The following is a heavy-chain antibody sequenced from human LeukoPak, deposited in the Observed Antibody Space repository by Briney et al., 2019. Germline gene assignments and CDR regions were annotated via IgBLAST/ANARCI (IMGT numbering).Heavy chain of an antibody. D-gene: IGHD2-2*01. CDR1: GFTFSDYY. CDR2: ISSSGRPI. V-gene: IGHV3-11*04. CDR3: ARPGYCSSTSCGKHSHYYMDV. J-gene: IGHJ6*03. Sequence: PGGSLRLSCASSGFTFSDYYISWSRPAPGEGLGWDSYISSSGRPIYYEDSVKGRFTISSDNAKNSLYLQMNSLGAEDTAVYYCARPGYCSSTSCGKHSHYYMDVWGKGTTVTVSS.